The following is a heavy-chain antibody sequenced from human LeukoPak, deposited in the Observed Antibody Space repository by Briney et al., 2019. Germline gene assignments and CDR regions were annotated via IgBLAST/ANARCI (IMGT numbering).Heavy chain of an antibody. Sequence: SETLSLTCAVYDKSGSGYYWTWFRQVPGKGLEWIGEIDQSGSTNYNPSLKRRVIISVDTSKSQFSLKMTSVTAADTGLYYCARGVDYWGQGTVVTVSS. V-gene: IGHV4-34*01. J-gene: IGHJ4*02. CDR2: IDQSGST. CDR3: ARGVDY. CDR1: DKSGSGYY.